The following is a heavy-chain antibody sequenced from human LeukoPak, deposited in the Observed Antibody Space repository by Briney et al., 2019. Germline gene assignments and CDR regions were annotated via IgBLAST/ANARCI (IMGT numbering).Heavy chain of an antibody. V-gene: IGHV1-18*01. D-gene: IGHD2-15*01. CDR1: GYTFTSYG. Sequence: ASVKVSCKAPGYTFTSYGISWVRQAPGQGLEWMGWISAYNGNTNYAQKLQGRVTMTTDTSTSTAYMELRSLRSDDTAVYYCARAHQDIVVVVAATYYYYYYYMDVWGKGTTVTISS. CDR2: ISAYNGNT. CDR3: ARAHQDIVVVVAATYYYYYYYMDV. J-gene: IGHJ6*03.